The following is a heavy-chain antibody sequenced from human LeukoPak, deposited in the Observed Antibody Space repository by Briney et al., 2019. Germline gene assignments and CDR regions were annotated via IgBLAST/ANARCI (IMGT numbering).Heavy chain of an antibody. CDR2: IIPIFGTA. CDR1: GGTFSSYA. D-gene: IGHD3-22*01. CDR3: ARDPPHYDSRVPGVWLDY. Sequence: SVKVSCKVSGGTFSSYAISWGRPAPEQGLEWMGGIIPIFGTANYAQKFQGRVTITADESTRTAYMDLISLRSEHTAVYYCARDPPHYDSRVPGVWLDYWGQGTLVTVSS. V-gene: IGHV1-69*13. J-gene: IGHJ4*02.